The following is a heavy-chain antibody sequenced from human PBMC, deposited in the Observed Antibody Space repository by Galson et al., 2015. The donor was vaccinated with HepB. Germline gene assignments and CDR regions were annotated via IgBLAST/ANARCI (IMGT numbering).Heavy chain of an antibody. CDR2: IKQGGSEK. CDR1: GFTFSSYW. D-gene: IGHD3-3*01. V-gene: IGHV3-7*03. J-gene: IGHJ3*02. CDR3: ARAAEYYDFWGGGFWDI. Sequence: SLRLSCAASGFTFSSYWMSWVRQAPGKGLEWVANIKQGGSEKYYVDSVKGRFTISRDNAKNTLYLQMNSLRAEDTAVYYCARAAEYYDFWGGGFWDIWGQGTMVTVSS.